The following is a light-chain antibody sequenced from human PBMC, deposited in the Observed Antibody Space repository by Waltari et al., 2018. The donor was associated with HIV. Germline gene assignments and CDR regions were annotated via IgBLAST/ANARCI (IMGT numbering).Light chain of an antibody. CDR2: RNN. CDR3: ATCDDSLSVVV. CDR1: SSNIGSNY. V-gene: IGLV1-47*01. J-gene: IGLJ2*01. Sequence: QSVLTQPPSASGTPGQRVTISCSGSSSNIGSNYVYWYQQLPGTAPKLLIYRNNQWPSGVPDRFSGSKSGSSASLAISGLRSEDEADYYCATCDDSLSVVVFGGGTKLTVL.